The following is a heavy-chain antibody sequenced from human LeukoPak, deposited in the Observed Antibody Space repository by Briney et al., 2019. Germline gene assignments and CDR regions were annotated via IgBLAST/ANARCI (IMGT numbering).Heavy chain of an antibody. V-gene: IGHV4-61*02. D-gene: IGHD3-22*01. CDR3: ARDSGSYYDSMSFDI. CDR1: GGSISSGSYY. Sequence: SSETLSLTCTVSGGSISSGSYYWSWIRQPAGKGLEWIGRIYTSGSTNYNPSLKSRVTISVDTSKNQFSLKLSSVTAADTAVYYCARDSGSYYDSMSFDIWGQGTMVTVSS. CDR2: IYTSGST. J-gene: IGHJ3*02.